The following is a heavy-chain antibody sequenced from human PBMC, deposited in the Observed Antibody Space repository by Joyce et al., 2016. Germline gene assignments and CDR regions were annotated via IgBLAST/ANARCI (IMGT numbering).Heavy chain of an antibody. CDR1: GGSFGAQT. J-gene: IGHJ3*01. CDR2: IIPVFVTP. D-gene: IGHD2-2*01. V-gene: IGHV1-69*14. Sequence: QVHLVQSGAEVRMPGSSVKVSCTASGGSFGAQTFNWVRQTPGQGLECIVRIIPVFVTPHYAQKFQGTVSITADTGTSTVFMEVRSLTSDDTAMYYCASGVAGYCSSSTCPRPLDVWGQGTMVIVS. CDR3: ASGVAGYCSSSTCPRPLDV.